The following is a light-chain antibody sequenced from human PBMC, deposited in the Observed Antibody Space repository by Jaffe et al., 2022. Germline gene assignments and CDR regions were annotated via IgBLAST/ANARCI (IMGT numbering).Light chain of an antibody. J-gene: IGKJ1*01. Sequence: DIQMTQSPSSLPASAGERVTITCRAGQDIDTSLAWYQQRPGAAPKLLIYASSTLESGVPSRFSGSGSGSYYTLTISSLQPEDFATYYCHQYYVTPGTFGQGTEVAIK. CDR1: QDIDTS. V-gene: IGKV1-NL1*01. CDR3: HQYYVTPGT. CDR2: ASS.